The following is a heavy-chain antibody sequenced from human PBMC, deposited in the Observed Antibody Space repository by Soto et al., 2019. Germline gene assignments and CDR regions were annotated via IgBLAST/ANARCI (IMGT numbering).Heavy chain of an antibody. Sequence: GGSLRLSCAASGFGVNPNYISWVRQAPGKGLEWVSVFFNDDTTHYVDSVKGRFIVSRDNSRTTVYLQMNSLRAEDTAVYFCARANSLYYLDYWGRGTLVTVSS. CDR2: FFNDDTT. CDR1: GFGVNPNY. D-gene: IGHD6-13*01. V-gene: IGHV3-66*01. CDR3: ARANSLYYLDY. J-gene: IGHJ4*02.